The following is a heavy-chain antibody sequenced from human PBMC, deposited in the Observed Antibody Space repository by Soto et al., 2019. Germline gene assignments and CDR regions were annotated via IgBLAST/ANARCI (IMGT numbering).Heavy chain of an antibody. D-gene: IGHD2-2*01. CDR2: ISSSGSTI. Sequence: GGSLRLSCAASGFTFSYYYMSWIRQAPGKGLEWVSYISSSGSTIYYADSVKGRFTISRDNAKNSLYLQMNSLRAEDTAVYYCARVRYCSSTSCYDSALAARDYYFDYWGQGTLVTVS. CDR3: ARVRYCSSTSCYDSALAARDYYFDY. CDR1: GFTFSYYY. J-gene: IGHJ4*02. V-gene: IGHV3-11*01.